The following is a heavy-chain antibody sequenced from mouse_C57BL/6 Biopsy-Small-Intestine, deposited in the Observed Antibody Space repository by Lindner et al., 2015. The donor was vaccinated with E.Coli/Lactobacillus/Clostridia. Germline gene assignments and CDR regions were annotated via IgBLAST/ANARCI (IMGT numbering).Heavy chain of an antibody. CDR2: ISDGGSYT. CDR3: ARHAGYYAMDY. CDR1: GFTFSSYA. Sequence: VQLQESGGGLVKPGGSLKLSCAASGFTFSSYAMSWVRQTPEKRLEWVATISDGGSYTYYPDNVKGRFTISRDNAKNNLYLQMSHLKSEDTAMYYCARHAGYYAMDYWGQGTTLTVSS. J-gene: IGHJ4*01. V-gene: IGHV5-4*01.